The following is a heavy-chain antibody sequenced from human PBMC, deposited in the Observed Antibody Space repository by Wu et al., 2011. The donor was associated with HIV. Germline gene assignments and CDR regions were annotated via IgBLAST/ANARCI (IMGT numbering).Heavy chain of an antibody. CDR1: GDTFSTSA. CDR3: ARGQSTAAAADYYYYGMDV. D-gene: IGHD6-13*01. V-gene: IGHV1-69*14. Sequence: QVQLVQSGAEVKKPGSSVKVSCRASGDTFSTSAVSWVRQAPGQGLEWMGGIIPMFPSSNYAQKFEGRVTFSVDRDTTTAYMELTGLTSEDTAVYYCARGQSTAAAADYYYYGMDVWAKGPRSPSP. J-gene: IGHJ6*02. CDR2: IIPMFPSS.